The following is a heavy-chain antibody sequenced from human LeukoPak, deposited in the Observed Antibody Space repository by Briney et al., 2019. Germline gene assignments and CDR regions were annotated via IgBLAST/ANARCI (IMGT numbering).Heavy chain of an antibody. V-gene: IGHV1-2*02. CDR1: GYTFTDNY. Sequence: ASVKVSCKASGYTFTDNYMHWVRQAPGQGLEWMGWINPNSGGTNYAQKFRGRVTVTRDTSISTVYMELSRLRSDDTAVYYCARHPAFDIWGQGTMVTVS. J-gene: IGHJ3*02. CDR3: ARHPAFDI. CDR2: INPNSGGT.